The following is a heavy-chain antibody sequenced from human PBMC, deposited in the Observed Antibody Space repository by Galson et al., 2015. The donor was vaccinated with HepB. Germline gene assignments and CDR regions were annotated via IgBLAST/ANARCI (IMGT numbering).Heavy chain of an antibody. CDR2: IDWDYDK. CDR3: ARIRVGATMVIDY. V-gene: IGHV2-70*04. J-gene: IGHJ4*02. CDR1: GFSLSTSGMR. Sequence: PALVKPTQTLTLTCTFSGFSLSTSGMRVSWIRQPPGKALEWLARIDWDYDKFSSTSLKTRLTISKDTSKNQGVLTMTNMDPVDTATYYCARIRVGATMVIDYWGQGTLVTVSS. D-gene: IGHD1-26*01.